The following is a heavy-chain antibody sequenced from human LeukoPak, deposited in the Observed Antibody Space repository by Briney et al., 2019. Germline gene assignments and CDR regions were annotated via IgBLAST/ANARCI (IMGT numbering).Heavy chain of an antibody. CDR3: ARASLYSSSWSNPDIDY. CDR2: ISYDGSNK. Sequence: GGSLRLSCAASGFTFSSYGMHWVRQAPGKGLEWVAVISYDGSNKYYADSVKGRFTISRDNAKNSLYLQMNSLRAEDTAVYYCARASLYSSSWSNPDIDYWGQGTLVTVSS. J-gene: IGHJ4*02. D-gene: IGHD6-13*01. V-gene: IGHV3-30*03. CDR1: GFTFSSYG.